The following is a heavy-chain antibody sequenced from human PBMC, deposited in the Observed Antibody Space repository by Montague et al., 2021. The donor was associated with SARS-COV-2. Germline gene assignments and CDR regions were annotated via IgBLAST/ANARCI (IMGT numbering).Heavy chain of an antibody. J-gene: IGHJ6*03. D-gene: IGHD3-10*01. CDR2: INHGGST. V-gene: IGHV4-34*01. CDR1: GTSFSGYY. Sequence: SETLSLTCAVHGTSFSGYYWNWIRQPPGKGLEWIGEINHGGSTKYSPSLKSRLTMSADTSKNQFSLKLTSVAAADTAVYYYARLRDGVVPSPILGVGPYYSYYYMDVWGRGTTVTVSS. CDR3: ARLRDGVVPSPILGVGPYYSYYYMDV.